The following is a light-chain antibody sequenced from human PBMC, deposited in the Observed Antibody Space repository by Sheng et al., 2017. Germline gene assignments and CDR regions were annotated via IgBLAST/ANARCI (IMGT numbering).Light chain of an antibody. J-gene: IGKJ1*01. CDR2: LGS. CDR3: MQALQAPRT. V-gene: IGKV2-28*01. CDR1: QSLLHTNGYNY. Sequence: DIVMTQSPLSLPVTPGEPASISCRSSQSLLHTNGYNYLDWYLQKPGQSPQVLIYLGSNRASGVPDRFSGSGSGTEFTLKISRVEAGDVGVYYCMQALQAPRTFGQGTKVEIK.